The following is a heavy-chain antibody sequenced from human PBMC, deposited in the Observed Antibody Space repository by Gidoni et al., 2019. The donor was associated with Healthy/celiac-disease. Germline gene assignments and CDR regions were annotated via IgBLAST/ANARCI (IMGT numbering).Heavy chain of an antibody. J-gene: IGHJ4*02. CDR1: GLTVSSYW. CDR3: ARDRSGIAVAAPDY. Sequence: EVQLVECGGGLVQPGGSLRLSCAASGLTVSSYWRHWVRHDPGKGLVWVSRSTSDGSRPSYADSVNGRFTISSANAKNTLYLQMNSLRAEDTAVYYGARDRSGIAVAAPDYWGQGTLVTVSS. D-gene: IGHD6-19*01. CDR2: STSDGSRP. V-gene: IGHV3-74*01.